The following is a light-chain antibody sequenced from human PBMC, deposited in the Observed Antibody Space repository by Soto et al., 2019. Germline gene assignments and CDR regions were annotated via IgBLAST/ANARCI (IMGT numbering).Light chain of an antibody. Sequence: QSVLTQPASVSGSPGQSITISCTGTSSDVGGYNYVSWYQQHPGKAPKLMIYDVSNRPSGVSNRFSGSKSVNTASLTISGLQAEDEADYYCSSYTSSSTLRVFGGGTQLTVL. J-gene: IGLJ2*01. V-gene: IGLV2-14*01. CDR1: SSDVGGYNY. CDR3: SSYTSSSTLRV. CDR2: DVS.